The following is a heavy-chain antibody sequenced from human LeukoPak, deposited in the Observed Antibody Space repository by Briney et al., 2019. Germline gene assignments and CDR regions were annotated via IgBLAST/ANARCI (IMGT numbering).Heavy chain of an antibody. CDR3: ARGTGFLWGGVIVRY. CDR2: MNPNSGNT. V-gene: IGHV1-8*01. D-gene: IGHD3-16*02. Sequence: GASVKVSCKASEYTFTSCDINWVRQATGQGLEWMGWMNPNSGNTGYAQKFQGRVTMTRNTSISTAYMELSSLRSEDTAVYYCARGTGFLWGGVIVRYWGQGTLVTVSS. J-gene: IGHJ4*02. CDR1: EYTFTSCD.